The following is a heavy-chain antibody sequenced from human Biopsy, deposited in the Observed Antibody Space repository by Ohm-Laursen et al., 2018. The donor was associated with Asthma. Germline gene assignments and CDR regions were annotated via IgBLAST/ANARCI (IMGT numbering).Heavy chain of an antibody. CDR1: GYTFNSAG. V-gene: IGHV1-18*01. J-gene: IGHJ6*02. CDR2: ISVYNGNT. Sequence: ASVKVSCKASGYTFNSAGITWVRQAPGQGLEWMGWISVYNGNTKVAQKLQDRVTMITDTSTSTAYMELRSLRSDDTAVYFCARAVDYSHYYGIDVRGQGTTVTVS. D-gene: IGHD3-10*01. CDR3: ARAVDYSHYYGIDV.